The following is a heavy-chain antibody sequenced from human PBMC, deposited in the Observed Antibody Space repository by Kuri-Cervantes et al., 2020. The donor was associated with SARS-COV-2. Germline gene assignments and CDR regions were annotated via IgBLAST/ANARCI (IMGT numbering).Heavy chain of an antibody. CDR3: ARQPCNSPSCYLGDDAFDI. D-gene: IGHD2-2*01. J-gene: IGHJ3*02. V-gene: IGHV4-39*01. CDR1: GGSFSGYY. CDR2: IPSAGGT. Sequence: ESLKISCAVYGGSFSGYYWGWIRQPPGKGLEWIGSIPSAGGTYYSPFLKSRVTISVDTSKNQFSLKLTSVTAADTAVYYCARQPCNSPSCYLGDDAFDIWGQGTMVTVSS.